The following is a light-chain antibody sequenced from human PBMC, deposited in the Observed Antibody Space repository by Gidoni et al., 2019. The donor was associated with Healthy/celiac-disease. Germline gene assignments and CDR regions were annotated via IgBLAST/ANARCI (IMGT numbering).Light chain of an antibody. V-gene: IGKV3-15*01. CDR3: QQDNNWPPYT. CDR1: QSVRSN. J-gene: IGKJ2*01. CDR2: GAS. Sequence: LVMTHSPSTLSVSPGERATISCRASQSVRSNLAWYQQKPGQAPRLLIYGASTRATGITARFSGSGSGKEFTLTISSLQSEDFAVYYCQQDNNWPPYTFGQGTKPEIK.